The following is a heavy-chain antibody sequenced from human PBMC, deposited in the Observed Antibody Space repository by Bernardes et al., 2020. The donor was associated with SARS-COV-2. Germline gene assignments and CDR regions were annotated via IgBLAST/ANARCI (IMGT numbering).Heavy chain of an antibody. D-gene: IGHD3-10*01. V-gene: IGHV3-23*01. CDR2: ISNSGGTT. J-gene: IGHJ4*02. CDR3: VKVSVSYRLDY. CDR1: GFTFSSYA. Sequence: GGSLRLSCAASGFTFSSYAMSWVRQAPGKGLEWVSAISNSGGTTYYVDSVKGRFTISRDNSKSTLYLQMNSLRAEDTAVYYCVKVSVSYRLDYWGQGTMVPVSS.